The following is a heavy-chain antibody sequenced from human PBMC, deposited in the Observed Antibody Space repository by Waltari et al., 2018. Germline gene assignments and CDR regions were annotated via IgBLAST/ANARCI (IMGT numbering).Heavy chain of an antibody. CDR3: ARAFEEGYDFWSGYSFDY. J-gene: IGHJ4*02. Sequence: QVQLVQSGAEVKKPGSSVKVSCKASGGTFSSYAISWVRKAPGQGLEWMGGIIPIFGTANYAQKFQGRVTITTDESTSTAYMELSSLRSEDTAVYYCARAFEEGYDFWSGYSFDYWGQGTLVTVSS. CDR2: IIPIFGTA. V-gene: IGHV1-69*05. CDR1: GGTFSSYA. D-gene: IGHD3-3*01.